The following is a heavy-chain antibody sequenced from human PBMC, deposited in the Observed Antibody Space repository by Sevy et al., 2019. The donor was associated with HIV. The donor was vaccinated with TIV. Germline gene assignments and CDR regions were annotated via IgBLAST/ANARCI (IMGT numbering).Heavy chain of an antibody. CDR3: AKETASGYLP. V-gene: IGHV3-23*01. J-gene: IGHJ5*02. CDR2: ISGSGGYT. D-gene: IGHD3-3*01. CDR1: GSTFSSYD. Sequence: GESLKISCVASGSTFSSYDMSWVRQAPGKGLEWVSTISGSGGYTYYADSVKGRFTISRDNSKNTVDLLIISLRAEDTAVYYCAKETASGYLPWGQGTLVTVSS.